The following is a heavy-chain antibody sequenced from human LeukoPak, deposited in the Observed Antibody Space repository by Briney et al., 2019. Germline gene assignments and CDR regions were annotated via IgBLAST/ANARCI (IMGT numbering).Heavy chain of an antibody. D-gene: IGHD3-10*01. CDR1: GFTFDDYA. V-gene: IGHV3-9*01. CDR2: ISWNSGSI. Sequence: PGRSLRLSCAASGFTFDDYAMHWVRQTPGKGLEWGSGISWNSGSITYADSVKGRFTISRDNAKNSLYLQVNSLRPDDTALYYCAKAVGPYGRHAFDIWGQGTMVTVSS. CDR3: AKAVGPYGRHAFDI. J-gene: IGHJ3*02.